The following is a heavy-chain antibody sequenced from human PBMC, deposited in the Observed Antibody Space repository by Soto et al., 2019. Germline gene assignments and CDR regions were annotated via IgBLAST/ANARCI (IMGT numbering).Heavy chain of an antibody. V-gene: IGHV1-69*01. CDR3: ASDVSSDTTGFRGYDL. CDR1: GGTVSSYA. J-gene: IGHJ4*02. CDR2: FIPIFVSA. D-gene: IGHD3-10*01. Sequence: QLHLVQSGAEVKKPGSSVKVSCKASGGTVSSYAITWVRQAPGKGLEWMGVFIPIFVSAHYAPKFQGRITITADESTSTAYMELRGLTSEDTAIYDCASDVSSDTTGFRGYDLWGQGTQVTVSS.